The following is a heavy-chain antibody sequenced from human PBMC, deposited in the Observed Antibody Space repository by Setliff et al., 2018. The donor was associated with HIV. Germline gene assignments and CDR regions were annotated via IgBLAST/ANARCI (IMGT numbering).Heavy chain of an antibody. CDR2: FDPTEGET. CDR3: AVVGYQNKHYMDV. CDR1: GYTLTELS. D-gene: IGHD1-26*01. V-gene: IGHV1-24*01. Sequence: ASVKVSCKVSGYTLTELSMNWVRQAPGKGLEWMGGFDPTEGETIYAQRFQGRVTMSEDTSTDTAYMEVSSLRSEDTAVYYCAVVGYQNKHYMDVWGKGTTVTVAS. J-gene: IGHJ6*03.